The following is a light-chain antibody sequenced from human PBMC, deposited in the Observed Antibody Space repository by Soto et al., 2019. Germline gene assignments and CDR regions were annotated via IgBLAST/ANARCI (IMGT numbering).Light chain of an antibody. Sequence: EIVLTQSPGTLSLSPGERATLSCRASQSVSSSYVAWYQQKPGQAPRLLIYGASSRATGIPDRFSGSGSGTDFTLTISRLEPEDLAVYYCQHYGSSPQTFGQGTKVEIK. CDR3: QHYGSSPQT. J-gene: IGKJ1*01. CDR1: QSVSSSY. CDR2: GAS. V-gene: IGKV3-20*01.